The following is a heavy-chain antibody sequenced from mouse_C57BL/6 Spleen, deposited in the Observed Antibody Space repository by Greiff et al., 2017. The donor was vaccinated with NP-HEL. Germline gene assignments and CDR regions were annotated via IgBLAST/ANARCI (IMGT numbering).Heavy chain of an antibody. D-gene: IGHD2-3*01. CDR1: GFTFSDAW. Sequence: EVKVEESGGGLVQPGGSMKLSCAASGFTFSDAWMDWVRQSPEKGLEWVAEIRNKANNHATYYAESVKGRFTISRDDSKSSVYLQMNSLRAEDTGIYYCTRPGGYYVPFAYWGQGTLVTVSA. J-gene: IGHJ3*01. CDR2: IRNKANNHAT. V-gene: IGHV6-6*01. CDR3: TRPGGYYVPFAY.